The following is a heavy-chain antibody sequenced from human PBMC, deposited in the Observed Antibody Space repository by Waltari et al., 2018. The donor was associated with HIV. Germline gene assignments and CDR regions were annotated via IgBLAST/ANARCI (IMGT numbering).Heavy chain of an antibody. CDR1: GFPFSSNA. V-gene: IGHV3-23*01. CDR3: AKDCVCSGGSCLGPPEYFQH. J-gene: IGHJ1*01. CDR2: ISGSGGST. Sequence: EVQLLESGGGLVQPGGSLRLSCAASGFPFSSNAMRWVRLDPGKGLEWVSAISGSGGSTYYADSVKGRFTISRDNSKNTLYLQMNSLRAEDTAVYYCAKDCVCSGGSCLGPPEYFQHWGQGTLVTVSS. D-gene: IGHD2-15*01.